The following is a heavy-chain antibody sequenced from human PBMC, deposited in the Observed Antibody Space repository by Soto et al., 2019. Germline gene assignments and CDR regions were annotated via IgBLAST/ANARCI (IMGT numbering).Heavy chain of an antibody. J-gene: IGHJ4*02. CDR1: GFTFSSYA. Sequence: GGSLRLSCAASGFTFSSYAMSWVRQAPGKGLEWVSAISGSGGSTYYADSVKGRLTISRDNSKNTLYLQMNSLRAEDTAVYYCAKDRWGYTGIAVVIFDYWGQGTLVTVSS. D-gene: IGHD6-19*01. V-gene: IGHV3-23*01. CDR2: ISGSGGST. CDR3: AKDRWGYTGIAVVIFDY.